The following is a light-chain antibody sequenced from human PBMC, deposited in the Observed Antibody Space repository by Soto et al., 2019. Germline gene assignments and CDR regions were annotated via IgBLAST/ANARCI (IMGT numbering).Light chain of an antibody. CDR3: SSYTRSSTYV. V-gene: IGLV2-14*01. CDR1: SRDVGGYNY. CDR2: EVS. J-gene: IGLJ1*01. Sequence: QSALAQPASVSESPGQSITISCTGTSRDVGGYNYVSWYQQHPGEVPRLVIYEVSNRPSGVSSRFSGSKSGNTASLTISGLLAEDEADYYCSSYTRSSTYVFGTGPKVTVL.